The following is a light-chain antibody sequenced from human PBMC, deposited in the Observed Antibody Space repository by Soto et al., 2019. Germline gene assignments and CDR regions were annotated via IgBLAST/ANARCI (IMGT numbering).Light chain of an antibody. V-gene: IGKV3-15*01. CDR2: GAS. J-gene: IGKJ2*01. CDR1: QNVNNN. Sequence: EIVMTQSPATLSVSPGERATLSCRASQNVNNNLAWYQQKPGQAPRLLIYGASTRATAIPARFSGSGSGTEFTLTISSLQYEDFAGYYCQQYNNWLSFGQGTKLEIK. CDR3: QQYNNWLS.